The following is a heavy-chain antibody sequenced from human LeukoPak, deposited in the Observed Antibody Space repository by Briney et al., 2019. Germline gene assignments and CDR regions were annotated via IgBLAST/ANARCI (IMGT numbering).Heavy chain of an antibody. V-gene: IGHV4-39*01. CDR3: ARNVVSLNSNGFYYFDY. Sequence: PSETLSLTCSVSGASISGSDYSWAWIRQPPGKGLEWIGTIDDSGSTYYNPSLKSRLTMSVDTSKNQFSLNLKSVNAADTALYYCARNVVSLNSNGFYYFDYWGQGSLLIVSS. J-gene: IGHJ4*02. CDR1: GASISGSDYS. D-gene: IGHD6-19*01. CDR2: IDDSGST.